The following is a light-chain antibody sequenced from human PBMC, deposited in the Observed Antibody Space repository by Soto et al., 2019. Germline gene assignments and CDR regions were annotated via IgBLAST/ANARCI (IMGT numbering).Light chain of an antibody. J-gene: IGLJ1*01. CDR2: EVT. V-gene: IGLV2-8*01. CDR3: SSYAGSDNPYV. CDR1: SGDVGGYDY. Sequence: QSVLTQPPSASGSPGQSVTISCTGTSGDVGGYDYVSWYQQHPGKAPKLMSYEVTKRPLGVPDRFSGSKSGNTASLTVSGLQAEDEADYYCSSYAGSDNPYVFGTGTKATVL.